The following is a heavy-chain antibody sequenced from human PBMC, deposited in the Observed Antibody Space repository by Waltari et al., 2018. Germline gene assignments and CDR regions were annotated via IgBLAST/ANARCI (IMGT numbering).Heavy chain of an antibody. CDR2: IYYSGST. CDR1: GGSISSSSYY. V-gene: IGHV4-39*01. D-gene: IGHD6-13*01. J-gene: IGHJ3*02. Sequence: QLQLQELGPGLVKPSETLSLTCTVSGGSISSSSYYWGWIRQPPGKGLEWIGSIYYSGSTYYNPSLKSRVTISVDTSKNQFSLKLSSVTAADTAVYYCARHRAAAGNDAFDIWGQGTMVTVSS. CDR3: ARHRAAAGNDAFDI.